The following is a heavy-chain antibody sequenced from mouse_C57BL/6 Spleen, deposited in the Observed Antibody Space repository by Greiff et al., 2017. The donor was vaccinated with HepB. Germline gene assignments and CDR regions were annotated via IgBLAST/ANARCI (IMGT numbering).Heavy chain of an antibody. CDR1: GYTFTDYE. J-gene: IGHJ2*01. Sequence: QVQLQQSGAELVRLGASVTLSCKASGYTFTDYEMHWVKQTPVHGLEWIGAIDPETVGTAYNQKFKGKAILTADKSSSTAYMELRSLTSEDSAVYYCTRKMGITTVVAGFDYWGQGTTLTVSS. V-gene: IGHV1-15*01. D-gene: IGHD1-1*01. CDR2: IDPETVGT. CDR3: TRKMGITTVVAGFDY.